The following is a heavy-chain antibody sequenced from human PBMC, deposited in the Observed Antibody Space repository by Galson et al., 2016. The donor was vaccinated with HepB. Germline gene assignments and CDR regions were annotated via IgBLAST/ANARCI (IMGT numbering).Heavy chain of an antibody. D-gene: IGHD6-19*01. CDR3: TTEGWRDAQFLDY. J-gene: IGHJ4*02. Sequence: SLRLSCAASGFTFNNAWMNWVRQAPGKGLEWVGRIKSKDAGGTTDYAAPVKGRFSVSRDDSENTLYLQMNRLKTEDTAVYYCTTEGWRDAQFLDYWGQGTLVTVSS. V-gene: IGHV3-15*01. CDR1: GFTFNNAW. CDR2: IKSKDAGGTT.